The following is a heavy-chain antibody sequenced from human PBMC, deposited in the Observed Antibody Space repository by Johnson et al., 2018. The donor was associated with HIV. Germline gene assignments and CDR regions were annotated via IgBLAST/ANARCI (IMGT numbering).Heavy chain of an antibody. D-gene: IGHD1-26*01. CDR2: INWHGGST. Sequence: VQVLESGGGVERPGGSLRLSCAASGFSFDEYGMSWVRQAPGKGLAWVSGINWHGGSTGYADSVKGRFTISRDNAKTSLYLQMNSLRAEDTALYYCARDWDRDSGSYYDGFDIWGQGTMVTVSS. V-gene: IGHV3-20*04. CDR3: ARDWDRDSGSYYDGFDI. J-gene: IGHJ3*02. CDR1: GFSFDEYG.